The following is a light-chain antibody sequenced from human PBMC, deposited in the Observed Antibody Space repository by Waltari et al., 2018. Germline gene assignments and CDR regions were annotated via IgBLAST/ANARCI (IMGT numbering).Light chain of an antibody. CDR3: CSYAGSRV. Sequence: QSALTQPASVSGSPGQSITISCTGTSSDVGGYNYVSWYQQYPGKAPKLMIYDVSKRPSGVSNRFSGSKSGNTASLTISGLQAEDEADYYCCSYAGSRVFGAGTKLTVL. J-gene: IGLJ3*02. CDR2: DVS. V-gene: IGLV2-14*01. CDR1: SSDVGGYNY.